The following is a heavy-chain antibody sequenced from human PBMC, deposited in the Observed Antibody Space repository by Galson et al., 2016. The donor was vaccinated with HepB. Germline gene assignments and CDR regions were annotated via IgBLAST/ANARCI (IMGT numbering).Heavy chain of an antibody. CDR1: GFTFSRYW. CDR3: AVWLQPHFDH. V-gene: IGHV3-74*01. CDR2: INSDGSST. D-gene: IGHD5-24*01. J-gene: IGHJ4*02. Sequence: SLRLSCAASGFTFSRYWMHWVRQAPGKGLVWVSRINSDGSSTTCADSVKGRFTISRDDAKDTVFLHMYSLRDEDTAVYYCAVWLQPHFDHWGQGTFVAVSS.